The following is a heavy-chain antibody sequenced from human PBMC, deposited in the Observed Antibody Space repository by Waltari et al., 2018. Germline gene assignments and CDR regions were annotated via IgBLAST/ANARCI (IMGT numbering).Heavy chain of an antibody. CDR3: AKEDTYYDSSGSLFDY. CDR2: RWYDGSNK. CDR1: GLTFSSYG. J-gene: IGHJ4*02. Sequence: QVQLVESGGGVVKPGRSLRLSCAASGLTFSSYGMHWVRQAPGKGLEWVAVRWYDGSNKYYADSVKGRFTISRDNSKNTLYLQMNSLRAEDTAVYYCAKEDTYYDSSGSLFDYRGQGTLVTVSS. D-gene: IGHD3-22*01. V-gene: IGHV3-33*06.